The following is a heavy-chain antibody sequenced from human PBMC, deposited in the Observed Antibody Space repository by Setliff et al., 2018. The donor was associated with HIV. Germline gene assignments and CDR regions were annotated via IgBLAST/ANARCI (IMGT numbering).Heavy chain of an antibody. J-gene: IGHJ4*02. V-gene: IGHV4-61*02. Sequence: SETLSLTCDVSGYSISSGSYYWSWIRQPAGKGLEWIGRIYTSGSTNYNPSLRSRVTISVGTPKNQFSLNLTSVTAADTAVYYCARGKWFGESRRPYYFDYWGQGTLVTVSS. CDR3: ARGKWFGESRRPYYFDY. CDR1: GYSISSGSYY. CDR2: IYTSGST. D-gene: IGHD3-10*01.